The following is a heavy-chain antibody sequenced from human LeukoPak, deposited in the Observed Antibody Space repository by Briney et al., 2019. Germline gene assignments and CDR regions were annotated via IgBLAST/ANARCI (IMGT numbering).Heavy chain of an antibody. V-gene: IGHV4-34*01. Sequence: PSETLSLTCAVYGGSFSGYYWSWIRQPPGKGLEWIGSFYHSGSTYYNPSLKSRVTISEHTSKNQFSLKLSSVTAADTAVYYCANRMFYCSGGSCPFGYWGQGTLVTVSS. J-gene: IGHJ4*02. CDR3: ANRMFYCSGGSCPFGY. D-gene: IGHD2-15*01. CDR1: GGSFSGYY. CDR2: FYHSGST.